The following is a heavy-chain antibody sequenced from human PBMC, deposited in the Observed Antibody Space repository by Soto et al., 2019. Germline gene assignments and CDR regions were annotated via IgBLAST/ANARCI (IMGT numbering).Heavy chain of an antibody. CDR3: ARGAAAGAYYFDY. CDR1: GYTFTSYD. V-gene: IGHV1-8*01. J-gene: IGHJ4*02. Sequence: QVQLVQSGAEVKKPGASVKVSCKASGYTFTSYDINWVRQATGQGLEWIGWMNPNSGNTGYAQKFQGSVTMTSHTSTSTAYMALSSLKSEDTAVYYCARGAAAGAYYFDYWGQGTLVTVSS. CDR2: MNPNSGNT. D-gene: IGHD6-13*01.